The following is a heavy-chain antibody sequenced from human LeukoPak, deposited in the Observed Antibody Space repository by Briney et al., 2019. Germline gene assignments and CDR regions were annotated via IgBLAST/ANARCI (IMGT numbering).Heavy chain of an antibody. CDR2: IYYSGKI. J-gene: IGHJ4*02. V-gene: IGHV4-59*01. Sequence: PSETLSLTCTVSGGSISGFYWSWIRQPPGKGLEWIGYIYYSGKINCNPPLKSLFTISVDTSKNQFSLKLSSVTAADTAVYYCARDYGGKFDLWGQGTLVTVSS. CDR1: GGSISGFY. CDR3: ARDYGGKFDL. D-gene: IGHD4/OR15-4a*01.